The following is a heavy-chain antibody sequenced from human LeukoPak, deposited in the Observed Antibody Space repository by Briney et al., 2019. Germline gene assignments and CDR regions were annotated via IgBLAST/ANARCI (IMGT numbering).Heavy chain of an antibody. CDR2: IYSGGST. J-gene: IGHJ4*02. CDR3: AGGPSGYHNT. Sequence: WGTLRLSSAASGFTFSSYGMSWVRQAPGKGLEWVSLIYSGGSTYYADSVKGRFTISRDNSKNTLYLQMNSLRAEDTAVYYCAGGPSGYHNTGGQGTLVTVSS. V-gene: IGHV3-66*01. CDR1: GFTFSSYG. D-gene: IGHD5-12*01.